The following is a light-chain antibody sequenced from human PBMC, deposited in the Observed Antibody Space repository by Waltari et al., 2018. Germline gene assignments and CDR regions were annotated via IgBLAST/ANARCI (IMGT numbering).Light chain of an antibody. V-gene: IGKV1-27*01. J-gene: IGKJ4*01. CDR3: QKYNSAPLT. CDR1: QAIINF. CDR2: AAS. Sequence: DIQMTQSPSSLSASVGDRVPITCRASQAIINFLAWYQEKPGKVPKLLIYAASTLQSGVPSRFSGSGSGTEFTLTISSLQPEDVATYYCQKYNSAPLTFGGGTKVEIK.